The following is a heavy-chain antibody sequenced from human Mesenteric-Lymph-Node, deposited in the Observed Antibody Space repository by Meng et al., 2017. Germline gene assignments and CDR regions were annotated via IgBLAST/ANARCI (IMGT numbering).Heavy chain of an antibody. J-gene: IGHJ6*02. CDR1: GSTFSIYA. Sequence: GGSLRLSCAASGSTFSIYAMSWVRQAPGKGLEWVSAITNGGDSTYYAGSVKGRFTISRDNSKNTLYLQMNSLRAEDTAVYYCARDRYISYYYYYGMDVWGQGTTVTVSS. D-gene: IGHD3-16*02. CDR2: ITNGGDST. CDR3: ARDRYISYYYYYGMDV. V-gene: IGHV3-23*01.